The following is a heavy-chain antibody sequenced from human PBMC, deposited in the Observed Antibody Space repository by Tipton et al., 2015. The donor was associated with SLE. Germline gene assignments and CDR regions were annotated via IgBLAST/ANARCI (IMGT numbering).Heavy chain of an antibody. D-gene: IGHD4-17*01. J-gene: IGHJ4*02. CDR3: ARGLSSGDFMYY. V-gene: IGHV4-30-2*01. CDR1: GASIGSGGYS. Sequence: TLSLTCAVSGASIGSGGYSWNWIRQPPGKGLQWIGYIFHSGITYYNPSLKSRVTMSLATSKNQLSLRLTSVSAADTAVYYCARGLSSGDFMYYWGQGILVTVSS. CDR2: IFHSGIT.